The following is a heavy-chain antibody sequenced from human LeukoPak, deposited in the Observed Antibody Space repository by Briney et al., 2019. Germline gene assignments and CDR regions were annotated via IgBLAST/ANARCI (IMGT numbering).Heavy chain of an antibody. V-gene: IGHV4-34*01. D-gene: IGHD3-10*01. J-gene: IGHJ5*02. CDR3: ARGRGITMVRGRRNWFDP. CDR1: GGSFSGYY. CDR2: INHSGST. Sequence: SETLSLTCAVCGGSFSGYYWSWIRQPPGKGLEWIGEINHSGSTNYNPSLKSRVTISVDTSKNQFSLKLSSVTAADTAVYYCARGRGITMVRGRRNWFDPWGQGTLVTVSS.